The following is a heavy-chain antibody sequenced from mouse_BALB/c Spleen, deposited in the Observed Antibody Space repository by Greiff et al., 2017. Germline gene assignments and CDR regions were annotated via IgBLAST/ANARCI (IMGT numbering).Heavy chain of an antibody. V-gene: IGHV5-4*02. CDR2: ISDGGSYT. CDR3: ARGDY. J-gene: IGHJ2*01. Sequence: EVQLVESGGGLVKPGGSLKLSCAASGFTFSDYYMNWVRQTPEKRLEWVATISDGGSYTYYPDSVKGRFTISRDNAKNNLYLQMSSLKSEDTAMYYSARGDYWGQGTTLTVSS. CDR1: GFTFSDYY.